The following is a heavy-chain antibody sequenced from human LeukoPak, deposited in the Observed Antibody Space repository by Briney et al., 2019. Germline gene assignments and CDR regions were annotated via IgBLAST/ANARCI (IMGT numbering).Heavy chain of an antibody. CDR3: ARDRAVVAATLGLDY. D-gene: IGHD2-15*01. J-gene: IGHJ4*02. Sequence: ASVKVSCKASVYTFTSYGISWVRQAPGQGLEWMGWISAYNGNTNYAQKLQGRVTMTTDTSTSTAYMELRSLRSDDTAVYYCARDRAVVAATLGLDYWGQGTLVTVSS. CDR1: VYTFTSYG. V-gene: IGHV1-18*01. CDR2: ISAYNGNT.